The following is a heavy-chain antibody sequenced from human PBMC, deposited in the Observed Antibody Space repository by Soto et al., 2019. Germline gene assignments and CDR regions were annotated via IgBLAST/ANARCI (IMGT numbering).Heavy chain of an antibody. D-gene: IGHD5-18*01. Sequence: QITLKESGPPLVKPTQTLTLTCTFSGFSHSTSGVGVGWIRQPPGKALEWLALIYWDDDKRYSTSLKSRLTITKATSKNQVVLTMTNMDPVDTATYYCAHRTLQLSAMDVWGQGTTVTVSS. CDR1: GFSHSTSGVG. CDR3: AHRTLQLSAMDV. J-gene: IGHJ6*02. V-gene: IGHV2-5*02. CDR2: IYWDDDK.